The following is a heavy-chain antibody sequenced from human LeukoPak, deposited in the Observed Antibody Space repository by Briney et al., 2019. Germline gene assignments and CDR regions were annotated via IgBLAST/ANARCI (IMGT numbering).Heavy chain of an antibody. V-gene: IGHV4-59*01. Sequence: PSETLSLTCTVSGGSISSYYWSWIRQPPGKGLEWIGYIYYSGSTYYNPSLKSRVTISVDTSKNQFSLKLSSVTAADTAVYYCARISYSNYGGHFDYWGQGTLVTVSS. CDR2: IYYSGST. CDR3: ARISYSNYGGHFDY. D-gene: IGHD4-11*01. J-gene: IGHJ4*02. CDR1: GGSISSYY.